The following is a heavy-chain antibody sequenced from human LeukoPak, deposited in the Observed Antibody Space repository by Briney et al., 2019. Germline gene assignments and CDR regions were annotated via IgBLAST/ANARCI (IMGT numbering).Heavy chain of an antibody. CDR1: GFTFSNYW. V-gene: IGHV3-7*01. CDR2: IKTDGSEK. J-gene: IGHJ4*02. CDR3: AKGPYHDYGDYPWY. D-gene: IGHD4-17*01. Sequence: PGGSLRLSCEGSGFTFSNYWMGWVRQAPGKGLQWVANIKTDGSEKYYVDSVKGRFTISRDNSKNTLYLQMNSLRAEDTAVYYCAKGPYHDYGDYPWYWGQGTLVTVSS.